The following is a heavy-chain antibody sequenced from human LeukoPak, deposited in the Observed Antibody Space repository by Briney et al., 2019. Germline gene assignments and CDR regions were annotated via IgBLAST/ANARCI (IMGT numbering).Heavy chain of an antibody. Sequence: PGGSLRLSCAASGFTVSSGNYMNWVRQAPRKGLEWVSGIYTSGTTYYTASLKGRFTISRDNPNNTLYLQMHSLRAEDTAVYYCAREGQGNGGKDYWGQGTRVTVSS. D-gene: IGHD4-23*01. CDR3: AREGQGNGGKDY. V-gene: IGHV3-66*01. CDR2: IYTSGTT. J-gene: IGHJ4*02. CDR1: GFTVSSGNY.